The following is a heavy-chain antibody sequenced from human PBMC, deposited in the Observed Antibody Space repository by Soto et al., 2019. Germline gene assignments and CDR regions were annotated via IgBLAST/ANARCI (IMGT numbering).Heavy chain of an antibody. CDR2: INHSGST. J-gene: IGHJ4*02. Sequence: PSETLSLTCAVYGGSFSGYYWSWIRQPPGKGLEWIGEINHSGSTNYNPSLKSRVTISVDTSKNQFSLKLSSVTAADTAVYYCASFGSGLRFYFDYWGQGTLVTVSS. D-gene: IGHD5-12*01. CDR1: GGSFSGYY. CDR3: ASFGSGLRFYFDY. V-gene: IGHV4-34*01.